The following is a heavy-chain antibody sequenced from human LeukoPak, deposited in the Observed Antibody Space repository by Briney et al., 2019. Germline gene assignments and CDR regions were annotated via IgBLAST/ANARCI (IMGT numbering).Heavy chain of an antibody. CDR2: ISCNSGSI. CDR1: GFTFDDYA. V-gene: IGHV3-9*01. CDR3: AKDGDYSGSSGVDY. Sequence: SLGLSCAASGFTFDDYAMHWGRQAPGEGLGWVSGISCNSGSIGYADSVKGRFTISRDNAKNSLYLQMNSLRAEDTALYYCAKDGDYSGSSGVDYWGQGTLVTVSS. J-gene: IGHJ4*02. D-gene: IGHD1-26*01.